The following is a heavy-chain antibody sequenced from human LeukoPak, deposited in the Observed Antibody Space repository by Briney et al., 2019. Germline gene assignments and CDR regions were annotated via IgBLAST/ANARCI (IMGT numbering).Heavy chain of an antibody. J-gene: IGHJ4*02. V-gene: IGHV4-34*01. Sequence: PSETLSLTCAVYGGSFSGHYWSWIRQPPGKGLEWIGEINHSGSTNYNPSLESRVTISVDTSKNHFSLKLSSVTAADTAVYYCASGQYYDLWSGYYVDWGQGTLVTVSA. CDR3: ASGQYYDLWSGYYVD. CDR2: INHSGST. D-gene: IGHD3-3*01. CDR1: GGSFSGHY.